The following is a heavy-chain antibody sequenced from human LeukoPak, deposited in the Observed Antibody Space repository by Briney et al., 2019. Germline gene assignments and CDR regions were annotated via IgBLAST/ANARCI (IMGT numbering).Heavy chain of an antibody. CDR2: INHSGST. V-gene: IGHV4-34*01. CDR3: ARDSGILKDALDI. J-gene: IGHJ3*02. CDR1: GGSFSGYY. Sequence: SETLSLTCAVYGGSFSGYYWSWIRQPPGKGLEWIGEINHSGSTNYNPSLKSRVTISVDTSKNQFSLRLSYVTAADTALYYCARDSGILKDALDIWGQGTMVTVSS. D-gene: IGHD3-10*01.